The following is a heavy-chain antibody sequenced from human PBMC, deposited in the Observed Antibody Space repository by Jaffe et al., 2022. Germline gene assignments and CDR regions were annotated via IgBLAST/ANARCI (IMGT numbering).Heavy chain of an antibody. Sequence: QVQLQESGPGLVKPSETLSLTCTVSGGSISSYYWSWIRQPPGKGLEWIGYIYYSGSTNYNPSLKSRVTISVDTSKNQFSLKLSSVTAADTAVYYCARGGDWGSDYFDYWGQGTLVTVSS. J-gene: IGHJ4*02. CDR2: IYYSGST. CDR1: GGSISSYY. CDR3: ARGGDWGSDYFDY. V-gene: IGHV4-59*01. D-gene: IGHD2-21*01.